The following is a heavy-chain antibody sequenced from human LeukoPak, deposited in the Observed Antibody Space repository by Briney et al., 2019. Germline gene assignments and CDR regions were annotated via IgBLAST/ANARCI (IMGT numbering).Heavy chain of an antibody. CDR2: ISSSGSTI. CDR3: ARLGQLLWRDLFDY. J-gene: IGHJ4*02. V-gene: IGHV3-11*04. Sequence: PGGSLRLSCAASGFTFSDYYMSWIRQAPGKGLEWVSYISSSGSTIYYADSVKGRSTISRDNAKNSLYLQMNSLRAEDTAVYYCARLGQLLWRDLFDYWGQGTLVTVSS. D-gene: IGHD2-2*01. CDR1: GFTFSDYY.